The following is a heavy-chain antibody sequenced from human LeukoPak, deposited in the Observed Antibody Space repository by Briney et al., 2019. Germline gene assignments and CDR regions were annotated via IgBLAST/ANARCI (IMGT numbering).Heavy chain of an antibody. J-gene: IGHJ4*02. V-gene: IGHV5-51*01. CDR1: GYRFTSYW. D-gene: IGHD3-22*01. CDR2: IYPDDSDT. Sequence: GESLKISCKGSGYRFTSYWIGWVSQMPGKGLEWMGIIYPDDSDTRYSPSFQGQVTISADRSITTAYLQWRSLKASDTAMYYCSRLDSSGYYASEYWGQGTLVTVSS. CDR3: SRLDSSGYYASEY.